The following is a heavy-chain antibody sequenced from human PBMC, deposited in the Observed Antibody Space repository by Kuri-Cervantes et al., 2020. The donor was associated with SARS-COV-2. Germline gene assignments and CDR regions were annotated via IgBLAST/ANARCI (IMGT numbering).Heavy chain of an antibody. D-gene: IGHD6-25*01. CDR3: ARIFSPHSSGYDY. V-gene: IGHV2-26*01. Sequence: SGPTLVKPTEPLTLTCTVSGFSLSHARMGVSWIRQPPGKALEWLAHIFSNDEKSYSTSLKSRLNIFKDTSKSQVVLTMTNMDPVDPATYYCARIFSPHSSGYDYWGQGTMVTVSS. CDR1: GFSLSHARMG. J-gene: IGHJ4*02. CDR2: IFSNDEK.